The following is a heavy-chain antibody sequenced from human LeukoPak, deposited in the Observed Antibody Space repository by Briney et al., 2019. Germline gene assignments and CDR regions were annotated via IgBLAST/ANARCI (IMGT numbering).Heavy chain of an antibody. CDR2: ISYDGSNK. CDR1: GFTFSSYA. Sequence: PGGSLRLSCAASGFTFSSYAMHWVRQAPGKGLEWVAVISYDGSNKYYADSVKGRFTISRDTSKNTLYLQMNSLRAEDTAVYYCATAPSPDTAMAGFDYWGQGTLVTVSS. J-gene: IGHJ4*02. D-gene: IGHD5-18*01. CDR3: ATAPSPDTAMAGFDY. V-gene: IGHV3-30-3*01.